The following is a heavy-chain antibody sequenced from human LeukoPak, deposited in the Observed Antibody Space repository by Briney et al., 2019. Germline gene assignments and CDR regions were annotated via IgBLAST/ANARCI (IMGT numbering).Heavy chain of an antibody. D-gene: IGHD3-16*02. CDR1: GGSVSTTHW. V-gene: IGHV4-4*02. Sequence: SETLSLTCGFSGGSVSTTHWWSWVRQPPGEGLEWIGEISHSGSTHYNPSLKSRVTISVDKSKNQFSLNLGSVTAADTAVYYCATSDNYRFDYWGQGTLVTVSS. CDR3: ATSDNYRFDY. J-gene: IGHJ4*02. CDR2: ISHSGST.